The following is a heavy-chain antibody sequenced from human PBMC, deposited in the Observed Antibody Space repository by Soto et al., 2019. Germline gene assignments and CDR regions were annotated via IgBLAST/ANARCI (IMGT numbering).Heavy chain of an antibody. CDR3: ARDRIAVAGTGSYYYYYGMDV. Sequence: PSETLSLTCAVSGGSISGSYYYWAWLRQSPGKGPEWIGSVFYTGFTSYNPSLESRVSVSVDTSKSQFSLNLSAVTAADTAVYYCARDRIAVAGTGSYYYYYGMDVWGQGTTVTVSS. CDR2: VFYTGFT. V-gene: IGHV4-39*02. CDR1: GGSISGSYYY. J-gene: IGHJ6*02. D-gene: IGHD6-19*01.